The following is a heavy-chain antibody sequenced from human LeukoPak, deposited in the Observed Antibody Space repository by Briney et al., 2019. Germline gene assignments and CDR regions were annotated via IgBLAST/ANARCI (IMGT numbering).Heavy chain of an antibody. J-gene: IGHJ4*02. V-gene: IGHV4-39*01. D-gene: IGHD3-3*01. CDR2: IYYSGST. CDR3: AGRFLEWLLDY. Sequence: SETLSLTCTVSSGSVSSGSYYWSWIRQPPGKGLEWIGTIYYSGSTYYNPSLKSRVTISVDTSKNQFSLKLSSVTAADTAVYYCAGRFLEWLLDYWGQGTLVTVSS. CDR1: SGSVSSGSYY.